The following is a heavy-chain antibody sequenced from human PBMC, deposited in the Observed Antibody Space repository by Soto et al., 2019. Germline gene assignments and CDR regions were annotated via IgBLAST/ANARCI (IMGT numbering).Heavy chain of an antibody. V-gene: IGHV3-23*01. D-gene: IGHD5-12*01. CDR3: AKGAEGYVVSSLDS. J-gene: IGHJ4*02. Sequence: GSLRLSCVASGFTFNIFAMSWVRQAPGKGLEWVSSIGVSGDTYYADSVKGRFTISRDNSKNTLYLQINSLRAEDTAIYYCAKGAEGYVVSSLDSWGQGTLVTVSS. CDR2: IGVSGDT. CDR1: GFTFNIFA.